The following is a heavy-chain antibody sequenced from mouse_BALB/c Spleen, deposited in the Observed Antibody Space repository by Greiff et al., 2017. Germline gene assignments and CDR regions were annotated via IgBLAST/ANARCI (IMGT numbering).Heavy chain of an antibody. D-gene: IGHD1-1*01. CDR3: ARDYYGSRDWYFDV. J-gene: IGHJ1*01. V-gene: IGHV2-9*02. Sequence: VKLEESGPGLVAPSQSLSITCTVSGFSLTSYGVHWVRQPPGKGLEWLGVIWAGGSTNYNSALMSRLSISKDNSKSQVFLKMNSLQTDDTAMYYCARDYYGSRDWYFDVWGAGTTVTVSS. CDR2: IWAGGST. CDR1: GFSLTSYG.